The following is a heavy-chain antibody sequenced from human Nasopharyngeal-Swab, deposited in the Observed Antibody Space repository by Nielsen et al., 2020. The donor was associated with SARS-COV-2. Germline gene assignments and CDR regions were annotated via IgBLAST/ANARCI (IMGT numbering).Heavy chain of an antibody. D-gene: IGHD4-17*01. CDR1: GFSFSSYW. CDR2: IAHDASNE. V-gene: IGHV3-30*03. Sequence: GVSLKISCAASGFSFSSYWMSWVRQAPGKGLEWVAFIAHDASNEYYGDSVKGRFSISRDSSKNTLYLQMDSLRGEDTAVYYCARDAPAHYGAFYWGRGTLVTVSS. CDR3: ARDAPAHYGAFY. J-gene: IGHJ4*02.